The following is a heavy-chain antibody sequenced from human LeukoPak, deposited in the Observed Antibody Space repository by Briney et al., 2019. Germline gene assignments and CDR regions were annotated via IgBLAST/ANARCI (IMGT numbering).Heavy chain of an antibody. D-gene: IGHD3-22*01. CDR1: GYTFTSYG. CDR2: ISAYNGNT. V-gene: IGHV1-18*01. J-gene: IGHJ4*02. CDR3: ARDPHTWGTYYYDSSGYYLDY. Sequence: ASVKVSCKASGYTFTSYGISWVRQAPGQGLEWVGWISAYNGNTNYAQKLQGRVTMTTDTSTSTAYMELRSLRSDDTAVYYCARDPHTWGTYYYDSSGYYLDYWGQGTLVTVSS.